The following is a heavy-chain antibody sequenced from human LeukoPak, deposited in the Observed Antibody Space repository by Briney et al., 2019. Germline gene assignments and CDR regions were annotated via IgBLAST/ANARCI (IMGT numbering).Heavy chain of an antibody. J-gene: IGHJ4*02. CDR1: GFTFSSYW. CDR2: IKQDGSEK. V-gene: IGHV3-7*01. Sequence: GGSQRLSCAASGFTFSSYWMSWVRQAPGKGLEWVANIKQDGSEKYYVDSVKGRFTISRDNAKNSLYLQMNSLRAEDTAVYYCARDDRFGELLLDYWGQGTLVTVSS. D-gene: IGHD3-10*01. CDR3: ARDDRFGELLLDY.